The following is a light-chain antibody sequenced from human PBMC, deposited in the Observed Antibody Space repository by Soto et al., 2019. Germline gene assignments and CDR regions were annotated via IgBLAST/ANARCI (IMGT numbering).Light chain of an antibody. Sequence: DIVMTQSPDSLSVSLGERATINCRSSQTVLHSSNNKNYLAWYQQKPGQPPKLLIYWASTRESGVPDRFSGSGSGTDFTLTISSLQSEDFAVYYCQQYHNWPAFGQGTKVDIK. CDR2: WAS. CDR1: QTVLHSSNNKNY. V-gene: IGKV4-1*01. J-gene: IGKJ1*01. CDR3: QQYHNWPA.